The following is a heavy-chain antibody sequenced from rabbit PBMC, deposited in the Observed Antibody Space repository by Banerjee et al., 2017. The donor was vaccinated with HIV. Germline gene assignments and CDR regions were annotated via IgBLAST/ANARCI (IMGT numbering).Heavy chain of an antibody. CDR3: ARKEGYGMDL. V-gene: IGHV1S45*01. CDR2: IYTGDSSGRT. J-gene: IGHJ6*01. D-gene: IGHD1-1*01. Sequence: QEQLEESGGDLVKPEGSLTLTCTASGFSFSSSYWICWVRQAPGKGLEWIACIYTGDSSGRTGYASWAKGRFTISKTSSTTVTLQMTSLTDADTATYFCARKEGYGMDLWGPGTLVTVS. CDR1: GFSFSSSYW.